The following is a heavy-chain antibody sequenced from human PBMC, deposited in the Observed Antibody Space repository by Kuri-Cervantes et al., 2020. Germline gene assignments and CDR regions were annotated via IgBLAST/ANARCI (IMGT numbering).Heavy chain of an antibody. CDR3: AREGSSGEGNWFDP. D-gene: IGHD6-6*01. CDR1: RYRFTTYW. J-gene: IGHJ5*02. CDR2: IYPGNSDT. V-gene: IGHV5-51*01. Sequence: GESLKISCQASRYRFTTYWIGWVRQKPGKGLEWVGFIYPGNSDTRYSPSFQGQVTISADKSISTAYLQWSSLKASDTAMYYCAREGSSGEGNWFDPWGQGTLVTVSS.